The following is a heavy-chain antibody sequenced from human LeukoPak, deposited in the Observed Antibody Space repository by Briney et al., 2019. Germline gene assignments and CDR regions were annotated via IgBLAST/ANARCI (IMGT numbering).Heavy chain of an antibody. CDR3: ATRGYSYGNPWFDP. D-gene: IGHD5-18*01. CDR1: GYSFTSYW. V-gene: IGHV5-51*01. J-gene: IGHJ5*02. CDR2: IYPGDSDT. Sequence: GESLKISCKGSGYSFTSYWIGWVRQMPGKGLEWMGIIYPGDSDTRYSPSFQGQVTISADKSISTAYLQWSSLKASDTAMYYCATRGYSYGNPWFDPWAREPWSPSPQ.